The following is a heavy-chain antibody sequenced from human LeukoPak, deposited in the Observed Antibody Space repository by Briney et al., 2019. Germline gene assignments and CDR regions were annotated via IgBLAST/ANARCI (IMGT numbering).Heavy chain of an antibody. CDR2: ISSNGGST. D-gene: IGHD2-2*02. V-gene: IGHV3-64*01. CDR3: ARAPRLSAAIPYYFDY. CDR1: GFTFSSYA. J-gene: IGHJ4*02. Sequence: GGSLRLSCAASGFTFSSYAMHWVRQAPGKGLEYVSAISSNGGSTYYANSVKGGFTISRDNSKNTLYLQMGSLRAEDMAVYYCARAPRLSAAIPYYFDYWGQGTLVTVSS.